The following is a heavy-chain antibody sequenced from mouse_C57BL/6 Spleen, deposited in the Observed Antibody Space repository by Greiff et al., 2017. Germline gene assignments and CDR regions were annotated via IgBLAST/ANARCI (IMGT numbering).Heavy chain of an antibody. Sequence: QVQLQQSGAELARPGASVKMSCKASGYTFTSYTMHWVKQRPGQGLEWIGYINPSSGYNKYNQKFKDKATLTADKSSGTANMQLSSLTSEDSAVYYCARSGSNYYYAMDYWGQGTSVTVSS. D-gene: IGHD2-5*01. CDR3: ARSGSNYYYAMDY. CDR1: GYTFTSYT. V-gene: IGHV1-4*01. CDR2: INPSSGYN. J-gene: IGHJ4*01.